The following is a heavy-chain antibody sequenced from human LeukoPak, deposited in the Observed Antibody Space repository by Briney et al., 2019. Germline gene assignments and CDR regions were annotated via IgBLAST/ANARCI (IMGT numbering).Heavy chain of an antibody. CDR2: ISAYNGNT. J-gene: IGHJ4*02. CDR1: GYTFTSYG. D-gene: IGHD5-24*01. Sequence: ASVKVSCKASGYTFTSYGISWVRQAPGQGLEWMGWISAYNGNTNYAQKLQGRVTMTTDTSTSTAYMGLRSLRSDDTAVYYCARDSGLIDGYKFTWDYWGQGTLVTVSS. V-gene: IGHV1-18*01. CDR3: ARDSGLIDGYKFTWDY.